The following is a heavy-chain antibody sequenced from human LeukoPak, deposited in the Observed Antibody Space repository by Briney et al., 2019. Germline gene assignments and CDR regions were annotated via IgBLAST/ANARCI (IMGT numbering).Heavy chain of an antibody. CDR3: AREGWDDVFDI. CDR2: IYYSGST. V-gene: IGHV4-30-4*01. CDR1: GGSISSGDYY. D-gene: IGHD1-26*01. Sequence: PSQTLSLTCSVSGGSISSGDYYWSWIRQPPGKGLEWIGYIYYSGSTYYNPSLKSRVTISEDTSKNQFSLKLSSVTAADTAVYYCAREGWDDVFDIWGQGTMVTVSS. J-gene: IGHJ3*02.